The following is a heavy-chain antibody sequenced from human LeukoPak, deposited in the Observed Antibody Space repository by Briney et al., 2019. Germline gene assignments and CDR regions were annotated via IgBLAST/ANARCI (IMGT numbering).Heavy chain of an antibody. CDR2: INPSGGST. CDR1: GYTFTSYY. D-gene: IGHD6-19*01. V-gene: IGHV1-46*01. J-gene: IGHJ5*02. CDR3: ARLAGTLGSWFDP. Sequence: ASVRLSCKASGYTFTSYYMHWVRQAPGQGLEWMGIINPSGGSTSYAQKFQGRVTMTRDTSTSTVYMELSSLRSEDTAVYYCARLAGTLGSWFDPWGQGTLVTVSS.